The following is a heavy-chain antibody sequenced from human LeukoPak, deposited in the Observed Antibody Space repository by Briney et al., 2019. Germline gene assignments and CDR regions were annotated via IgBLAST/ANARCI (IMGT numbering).Heavy chain of an antibody. CDR1: GGTFSSYA. Sequence: ASVKVSCKASGGTFSSYAISWVRQAPGQGLEWMGGIIPIFGTAHYAQKFQGRVTMTRDTSTSTVYMELSSLRSEDTAVYYCARDAGYSSGWNYFDYWGQGTLVTVSS. V-gene: IGHV1-69*05. D-gene: IGHD6-19*01. J-gene: IGHJ4*02. CDR3: ARDAGYSSGWNYFDY. CDR2: IIPIFGTA.